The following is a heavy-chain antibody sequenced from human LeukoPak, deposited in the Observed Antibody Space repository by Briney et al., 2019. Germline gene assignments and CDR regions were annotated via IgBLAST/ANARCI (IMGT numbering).Heavy chain of an antibody. Sequence: SETLSLTCAVYGGSFSGYYWSWIRQPPGKGLEWIGEINHSGSTNYNPSLKSRVTISVDTSKNQFSLKLSSVTAADTAVYYCARGLTMVQGVPSYWGQGTLVTVSS. CDR2: INHSGST. D-gene: IGHD3-10*01. V-gene: IGHV4-34*01. CDR3: ARGLTMVQGVPSY. J-gene: IGHJ4*02. CDR1: GGSFSGYY.